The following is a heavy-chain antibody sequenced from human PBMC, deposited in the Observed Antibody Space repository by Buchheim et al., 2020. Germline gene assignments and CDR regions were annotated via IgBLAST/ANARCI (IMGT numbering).Heavy chain of an antibody. Sequence: QVQLVESGGGVVQPGRSLRLSCAASGFTFSSYAMHWVRQAPGKGLEWVAVISYDGSNKYYADSVKGRFTISRDNSTNTLSLQMNSLRAEDTAVYYCAREVGYCSSTSCSYSLFYYGMDVWGQGTT. V-gene: IGHV3-30*04. CDR1: GFTFSSYA. CDR2: ISYDGSNK. D-gene: IGHD2-2*01. CDR3: AREVGYCSSTSCSYSLFYYGMDV. J-gene: IGHJ6*02.